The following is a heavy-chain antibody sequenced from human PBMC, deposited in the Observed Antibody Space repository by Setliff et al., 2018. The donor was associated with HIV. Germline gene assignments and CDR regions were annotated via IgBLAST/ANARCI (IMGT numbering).Heavy chain of an antibody. CDR1: GDSLGSYY. Sequence: SETLSLTCSVSGDSLGSYYWSWIRQPAGKGLEWIGHVYTTGSASYNPSLESRVTILEALSKNQFSLNLDSVTAADTAVYFCARALAGGSGWNYFDLWGPGTLVTVS. D-gene: IGHD6-19*01. V-gene: IGHV4-4*07. CDR3: ARALAGGSGWNYFDL. CDR2: VYTTGSA. J-gene: IGHJ4*02.